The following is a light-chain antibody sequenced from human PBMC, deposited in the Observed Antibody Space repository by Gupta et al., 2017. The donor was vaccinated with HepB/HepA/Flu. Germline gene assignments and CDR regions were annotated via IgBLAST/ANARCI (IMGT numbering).Light chain of an antibody. CDR3: QAWDSSTVV. V-gene: IGLV3-1*01. J-gene: IGLJ2*01. CDR2: QDS. CDR1: KLGDKY. Sequence: SYALTQSPSLSVSPGQLPSITCSGDKLGDKYACWYQKKSGQSPVRVIYQDSKRPSGIPERFSASNSGNTATLTISGTQAMDEADYYCQAWDSSTVVCGGGTKLT.